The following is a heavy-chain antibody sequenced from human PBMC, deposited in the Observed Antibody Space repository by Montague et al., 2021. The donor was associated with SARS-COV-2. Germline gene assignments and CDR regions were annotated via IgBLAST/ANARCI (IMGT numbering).Heavy chain of an antibody. CDR2: IYYSGST. CDR1: GGSISSYY. J-gene: IGHJ3*02. D-gene: IGHD5-12*01. V-gene: IGHV4-59*01. Sequence: SETLSLTCTVSGGSISSYYWSWIRQPPGKGLEWIGYIYYSGSTNYDPSLKSRVTISVDTSKNQFSLKLSSVTAADTAVYYCARGCGWIGHAFDIWGQGTMVTVSS. CDR3: ARGCGWIGHAFDI.